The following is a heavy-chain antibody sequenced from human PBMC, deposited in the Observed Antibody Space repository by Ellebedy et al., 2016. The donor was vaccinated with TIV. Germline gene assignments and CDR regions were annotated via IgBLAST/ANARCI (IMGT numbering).Heavy chain of an antibody. J-gene: IGHJ4*02. V-gene: IGHV3-23*01. CDR1: GFTFSSYA. CDR3: ARDSGRRRSWDNDY. D-gene: IGHD3-10*01. CDR2: ISDSGGNT. Sequence: GESLKISCVASGFTFSSYAMCWVRQAPGRGLEWVSTISDSGGNTNFPDSVKGRFTSSRDNSRNTVYLQMNNLRAEDTAVYYCARDSGRRRSWDNDYWGQGTLVTVSS.